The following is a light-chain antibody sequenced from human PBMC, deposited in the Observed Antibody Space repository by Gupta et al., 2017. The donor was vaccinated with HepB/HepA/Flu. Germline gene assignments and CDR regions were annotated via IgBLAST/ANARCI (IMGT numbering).Light chain of an antibody. J-gene: IGKJ2*01. Sequence: DIQMTQSPPSLSASVGDRVTITCRASQSIRSYLNWYQQKPGKAPKLLIYAASSLQSGVPSRFSGSGSGTDFTLTISRLQPEDFATYYCQQSDSTPFTFGQGTKVEIK. CDR3: QQSDSTPFT. CDR1: QSIRSY. CDR2: AAS. V-gene: IGKV1-39*01.